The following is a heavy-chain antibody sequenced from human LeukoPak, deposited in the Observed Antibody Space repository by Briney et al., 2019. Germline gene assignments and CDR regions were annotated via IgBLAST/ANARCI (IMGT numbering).Heavy chain of an antibody. J-gene: IGHJ4*02. CDR2: IIPIFGTA. CDR3: ARDRGQSDCSGGSCYDYFDY. V-gene: IGHV1-69*01. Sequence: SVTVSCKASGGTFIRYAISWVRQAPGQGLEGMGGIIPIFGTANYAQKFQGRVTITADESTSTAYMELSSLRSEDTAVYYCARDRGQSDCSGGSCYDYFDYWGQGTLVTVSS. CDR1: GGTFIRYA. D-gene: IGHD2-15*01.